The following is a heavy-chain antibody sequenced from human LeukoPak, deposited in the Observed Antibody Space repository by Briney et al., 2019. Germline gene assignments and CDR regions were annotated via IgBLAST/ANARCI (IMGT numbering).Heavy chain of an antibody. Sequence: SETLSLTCTVSGGSISTYYWSWIRQTPGKGLEWIGYIYYTGSTNYNPSLKSRVTISVDTSKNQFSLKLSSVTAADTAVYYCARDSGLDVWGQGTTVTVSS. J-gene: IGHJ6*02. CDR2: IYYTGST. CDR1: GGSISTYY. D-gene: IGHD3-10*01. CDR3: ARDSGLDV. V-gene: IGHV4-59*01.